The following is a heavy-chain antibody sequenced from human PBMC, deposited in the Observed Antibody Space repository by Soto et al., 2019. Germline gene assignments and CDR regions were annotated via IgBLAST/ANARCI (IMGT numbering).Heavy chain of an antibody. CDR3: ARTHDYGGNRDY. CDR1: GYIFTYRY. J-gene: IGHJ4*02. D-gene: IGHD4-17*01. CDR2: IIPYNGNT. Sequence: GASVKVSCKASGYIFTYRYLYWVRQAPGQALEWMGWIIPYNGNTNYAQKFQDRFSITRESSLSTVYMELRSLRSDDTGMYYCARTHDYGGNRDYWGRGTLVTVSS. V-gene: IGHV1-45*02.